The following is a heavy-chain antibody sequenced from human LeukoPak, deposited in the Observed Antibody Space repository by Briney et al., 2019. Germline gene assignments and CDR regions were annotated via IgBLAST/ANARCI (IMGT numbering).Heavy chain of an antibody. CDR3: ARVAHDLYPYYFDY. V-gene: IGHV3-48*01. J-gene: IGHJ4*02. CDR1: GFTFSSYW. Sequence: GGSLRLSCSASGFTFSSYWMSWVRQAPGKGLEWVSYISSSSSTIYYADSVKGRFTISRDNAKNSLYLQMNSLRAEDTAVYYCARVAHDLYPYYFDYWGQGTLVTVSS. CDR2: ISSSSSTI. D-gene: IGHD5/OR15-5a*01.